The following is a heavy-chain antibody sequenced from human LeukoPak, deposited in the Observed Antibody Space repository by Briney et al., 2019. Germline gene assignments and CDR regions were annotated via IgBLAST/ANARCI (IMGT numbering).Heavy chain of an antibody. V-gene: IGHV4-59*01. J-gene: IGHJ6*02. D-gene: IGHD5-12*01. CDR1: GDSISSYY. Sequence: SETLSLTCTVSGDSISSYYWSWIRQPPGKGLEWIGYIYYSGNTNYNPTLKSRLTMSVDMSKDQFSLKLSSVTAADTAVYYCARDRSGYENEDYYYYGMDVWGQGALVTVSS. CDR3: ARDRSGYENEDYYYYGMDV. CDR2: IYYSGNT.